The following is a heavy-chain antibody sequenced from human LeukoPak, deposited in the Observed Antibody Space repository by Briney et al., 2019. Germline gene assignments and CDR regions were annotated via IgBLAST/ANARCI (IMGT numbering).Heavy chain of an antibody. Sequence: SETLSLTCTVSGGSTSSYYWSWIRHTPEKGLEWIGFIYDSGSTYYNPSLKSRVSISVDTSKNKFSLKLSSVTAADTAMYYCALYSSSSDYWGQGTLVTVSS. J-gene: IGHJ4*02. V-gene: IGHV4-59*01. CDR3: ALYSSSSDY. CDR2: IYDSGST. CDR1: GGSTSSYY. D-gene: IGHD6-6*01.